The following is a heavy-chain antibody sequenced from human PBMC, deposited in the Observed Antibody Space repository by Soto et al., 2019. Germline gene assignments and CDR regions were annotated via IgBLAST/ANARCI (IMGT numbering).Heavy chain of an antibody. J-gene: IGHJ3*02. CDR3: AKGLGIAVAGPDAFDI. V-gene: IGHV3-23*01. Sequence: EVQLLESGGGLVQPGGSLRLSCAASGFTFSSYAMSWVRQAPGKGLEWVSAISGSGGSTYYADSVKGRFTISRDNSKKTLYLQMNSLRAEDTAVYYCAKGLGIAVAGPDAFDIWGQGTMVTVSS. CDR2: ISGSGGST. D-gene: IGHD6-19*01. CDR1: GFTFSSYA.